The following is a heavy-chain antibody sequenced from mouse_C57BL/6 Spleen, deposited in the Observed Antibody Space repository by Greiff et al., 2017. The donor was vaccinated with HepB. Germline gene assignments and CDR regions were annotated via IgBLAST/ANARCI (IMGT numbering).Heavy chain of an antibody. V-gene: IGHV1-42*01. CDR1: GYSFTGYY. CDR3: ASTRAAMDY. Sequence: EVQLQQSGPELVKPGASVKISCKASGYSFTGYYMNWVKQSPEKSLEWIGEINPSTGGTTYNQKFKAKATLTVDKSSSTAYMQLKSLTSEDSAVYYCASTRAAMDYWGQGTSVTVSS. CDR2: INPSTGGT. J-gene: IGHJ4*01.